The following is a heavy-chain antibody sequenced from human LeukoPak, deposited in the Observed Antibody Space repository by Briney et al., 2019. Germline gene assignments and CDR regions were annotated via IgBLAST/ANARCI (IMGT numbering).Heavy chain of an antibody. Sequence: SETLSLTCTVSGDSVSSNSYYWRWVRQPPGKGLEWIGFIDYTESANYNPSLKSRLTISLDTSKNQFSVKVMSVTAADTAVYYCARIPVAKTFDYWGQGTLVTVSS. CDR1: GDSVSSNSYY. CDR3: ARIPVAKTFDY. D-gene: IGHD6-19*01. J-gene: IGHJ4*02. V-gene: IGHV4-61*01. CDR2: IDYTESA.